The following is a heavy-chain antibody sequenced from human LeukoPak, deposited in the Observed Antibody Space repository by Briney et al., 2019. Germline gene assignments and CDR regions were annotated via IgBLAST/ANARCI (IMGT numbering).Heavy chain of an antibody. Sequence: GESLRLSCSAYGFTFSSYAMHWVRQAPGKGLEYVSAISSNGGSTYYADSVKGRFTISRDNSKNTLYLQMSSLRAEDTAVYYCVKDLFPESSWYDDYWGQGTLVTVSS. CDR1: GFTFSSYA. V-gene: IGHV3-64D*06. CDR3: VKDLFPESSWYDDY. J-gene: IGHJ4*02. CDR2: ISSNGGST. D-gene: IGHD6-13*01.